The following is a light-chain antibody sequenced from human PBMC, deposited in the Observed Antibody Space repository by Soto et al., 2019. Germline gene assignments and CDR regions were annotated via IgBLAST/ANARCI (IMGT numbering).Light chain of an antibody. CDR3: QQYGRSPVS. J-gene: IGKJ5*01. CDR2: GAS. CDR1: QSLLNNY. Sequence: IVLTQSPGTLSVSPGGRAILSCRASQSLLNNYLAWYHQKPGQAPRLLFIGASIRSNGVPDRLSGSGHGTDFTLTINRVEPEDVGVYWCQQYGRSPVSFGPGTRLEIK. V-gene: IGKV3-20*01.